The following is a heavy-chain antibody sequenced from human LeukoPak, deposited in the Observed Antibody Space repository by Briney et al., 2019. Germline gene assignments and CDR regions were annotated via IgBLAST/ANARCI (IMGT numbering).Heavy chain of an antibody. J-gene: IGHJ4*02. D-gene: IGHD3-16*02. CDR1: GYTFTNYA. CDR2: IHPSTGNP. Sequence: ASVKVSCKASGYTFTNYAMNWVRQAPGQGLEWMGWIHPSTGNPTYAQGFTGRSVFSLDTSVSTTYLQISSLKAEDTAVYYCARAFQSLGGLSLPDYWGQGTLVTVSS. V-gene: IGHV7-4-1*02. CDR3: ARAFQSLGGLSLPDY.